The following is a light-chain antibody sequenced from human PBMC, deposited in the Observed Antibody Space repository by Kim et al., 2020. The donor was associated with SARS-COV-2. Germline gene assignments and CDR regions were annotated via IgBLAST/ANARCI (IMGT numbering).Light chain of an antibody. J-gene: IGKJ2*02. CDR3: QQYGDSPCT. CDR2: DAS. V-gene: IGKV3-20*01. CDR1: QSVASNY. Sequence: FAPGETAPLSCRASQSVASNYFAWYQQKPGQAPRLLIFDASTRATGISDRFSGSGSGTDFTLTISRLEPEDFAVYYCQQYGDSPCTFGQGTKLEIK.